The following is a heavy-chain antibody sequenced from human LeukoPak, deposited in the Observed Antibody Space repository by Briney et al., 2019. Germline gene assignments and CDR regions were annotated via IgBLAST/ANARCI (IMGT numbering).Heavy chain of an antibody. Sequence: SETLSLTCTVSGGPVNSGSFYWSWIRQHPGKGLEWIGYIHNSGNINYNPSLKSRVTISLDTSKSQFSLKLSSVTAADTAVYYCAREPNADDAFDIWGQGTMVTVSS. CDR2: IHNSGNI. V-gene: IGHV4-31*03. CDR3: AREPNADDAFDI. CDR1: GGPVNSGSFY. J-gene: IGHJ3*02.